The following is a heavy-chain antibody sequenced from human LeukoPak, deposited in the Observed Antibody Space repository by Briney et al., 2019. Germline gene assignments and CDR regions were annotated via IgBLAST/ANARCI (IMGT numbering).Heavy chain of an antibody. D-gene: IGHD3-22*01. Sequence: SVKVSCKASGGTFSSYAISWVRQAPGQGLEWMGGIIPIFGTANYAQKFQGRVTITADESTSTAYMELSSLRSEDTAVYCCARVGSLIRYYDSSGLDYFDYWGQGTLVTVSS. CDR2: IIPIFGTA. CDR1: GGTFSSYA. V-gene: IGHV1-69*13. CDR3: ARVGSLIRYYDSSGLDYFDY. J-gene: IGHJ4*02.